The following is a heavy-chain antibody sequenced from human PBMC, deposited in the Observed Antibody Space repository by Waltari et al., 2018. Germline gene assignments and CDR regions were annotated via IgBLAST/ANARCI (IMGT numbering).Heavy chain of an antibody. J-gene: IGHJ3*02. CDR3: AAPTSPEHIVVVPAAPGSAFDI. V-gene: IGHV1-69*05. CDR2: IIPIFGTA. D-gene: IGHD2-2*01. CDR1: GGTFSSYA. Sequence: QVQLVQSGAEVKKPGSSVKVSCKASGGTFSSYAISWVRQAPGQGLEWRGGIIPIFGTANYAQKFQCRVTMTTAESPSTAYMELSSLRSEDTAVYYCAAPTSPEHIVVVPAAPGSAFDIWGQGTMVTVSS.